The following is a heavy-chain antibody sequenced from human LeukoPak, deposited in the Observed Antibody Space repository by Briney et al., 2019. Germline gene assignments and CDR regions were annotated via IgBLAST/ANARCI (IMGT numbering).Heavy chain of an antibody. J-gene: IGHJ4*02. Sequence: GRSLRLSCAASGFTFDDYAMHWVRHAPGKGLEWVSGISWNSGSIGYADSVKGRFTISRDNAKNSLYLQMNSLRAEDTALYYCAKGSHDSSGYFLFDYWGQGTLVTVSS. CDR2: ISWNSGSI. D-gene: IGHD3-22*01. CDR1: GFTFDDYA. CDR3: AKGSHDSSGYFLFDY. V-gene: IGHV3-9*01.